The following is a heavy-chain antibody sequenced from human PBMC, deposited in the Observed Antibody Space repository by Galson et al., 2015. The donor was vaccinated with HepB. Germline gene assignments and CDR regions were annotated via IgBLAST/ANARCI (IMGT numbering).Heavy chain of an antibody. Sequence: QSGAEVKKPGESLKISCTGSGYSFTSYWIGWVRLMPGKGLEWMGIIYPGDSDTRYSPSFQGQVTISADKSISTAYLQWSSLKASDTAMYYCARQGRGLGLGAGWYFDLWGRGTLVTVSS. CDR2: IYPGDSDT. CDR1: GYSFTSYW. J-gene: IGHJ2*01. V-gene: IGHV5-51*01. D-gene: IGHD3-10*01. CDR3: ARQGRGLGLGAGWYFDL.